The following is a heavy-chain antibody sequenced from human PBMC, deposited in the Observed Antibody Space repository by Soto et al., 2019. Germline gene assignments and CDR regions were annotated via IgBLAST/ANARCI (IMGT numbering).Heavy chain of an antibody. V-gene: IGHV1-18*01. J-gene: IGHJ5*02. CDR2: ISAYNGNT. CDR3: AREYRLLPPSNWFDP. D-gene: IGHD3-22*01. Sequence: GASVKVSCKASGYTFTSYGISWVRQAPGQGLEWMGWISAYNGNTNYAQKLQGRVTMTTDTSTSTAYMELRSLRSDDTAVYYCAREYRLLPPSNWFDPWGQGTLVTVSS. CDR1: GYTFTSYG.